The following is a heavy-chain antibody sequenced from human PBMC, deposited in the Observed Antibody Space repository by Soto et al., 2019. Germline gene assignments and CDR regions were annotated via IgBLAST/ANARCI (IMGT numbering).Heavy chain of an antibody. V-gene: IGHV4-59*01. D-gene: IGHD6-13*01. CDR1: GDSINNYY. CDR2: IYYTGST. CDR3: AKYRRTEAEGFTLDY. J-gene: IGHJ4*02. Sequence: SETLSLTCTVSGDSINNYYWSWIRQPPGKRLEWIGYIYYTGSTTYNPSLDSRVTMSVDTSKNQFSLKLNSVNAADTAVYYCAKYRRTEAEGFTLDYWGRGTLVTVSS.